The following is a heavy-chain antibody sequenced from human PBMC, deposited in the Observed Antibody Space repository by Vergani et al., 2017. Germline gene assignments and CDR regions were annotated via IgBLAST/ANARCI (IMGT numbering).Heavy chain of an antibody. CDR2: IYYSGST. J-gene: IGHJ4*02. CDR3: ARGRQYAWGY. V-gene: IGHV4-59*01. Sequence: QVQLQESGPGLVKPSETLSLTCTVSGGSISSYYWSWIRQPPGKGLEWIVYIYYSGSTNYNPSLKIRVTISVDTSKNQFSLKLSSVTAADTAVYYCARGRQYAWGYWGQGTLVTVSS. D-gene: IGHD3-16*01. CDR1: GGSISSYY.